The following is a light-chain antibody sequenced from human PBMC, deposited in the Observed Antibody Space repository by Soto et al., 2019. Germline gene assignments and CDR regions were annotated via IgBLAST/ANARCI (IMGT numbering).Light chain of an antibody. V-gene: IGLV2-14*01. J-gene: IGLJ2*01. CDR3: SSYTSSSNVV. CDR1: SSDVGGYNY. Sequence: QSTLTQPASVSGSPGQSITISCTGTSSDVGGYNYVSWYQQHPGKAPKLMIYEVSNRPSGVSNRFSGSKSGNTASLTISGLQAEDEADYYCSSYTSSSNVVFGGGTKLTGL. CDR2: EVS.